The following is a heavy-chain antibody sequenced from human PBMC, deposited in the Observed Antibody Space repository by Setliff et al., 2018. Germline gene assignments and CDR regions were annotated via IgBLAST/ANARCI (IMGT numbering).Heavy chain of an antibody. CDR1: GDSISSTYH. J-gene: IGHJ4*02. D-gene: IGHD6-13*01. V-gene: IGHV4-38-2*02. CDR2: IYHSGNT. Sequence: SETLSLTCNVSGDSISSTYHWGWIRQSPGKGLEWIGTIYHSGNTYYNPSLNSRLTISVDTSKNQFSLRLTSVTAADTAVYYCAILHSSRGAGFEYWGQGTLVTVSS. CDR3: AILHSSRGAGFEY.